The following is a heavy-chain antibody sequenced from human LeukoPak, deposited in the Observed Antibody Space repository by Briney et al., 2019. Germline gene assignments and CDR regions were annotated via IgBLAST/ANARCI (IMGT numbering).Heavy chain of an antibody. CDR1: GGSISSGGYS. D-gene: IGHD4-23*01. J-gene: IGHJ4*02. V-gene: IGHV4-30-2*01. CDR2: IYHSGST. Sequence: SQTLSLTCAVSGGSISSGGYSWSWIRQPPGRGLEWIGHIYHSGSTYYNPSLKSRVTISVDRSKNQFSLKLSSVTAADTAVYYCARHYGGNSDYFDYWGQGTLVTVSS. CDR3: ARHYGGNSDYFDY.